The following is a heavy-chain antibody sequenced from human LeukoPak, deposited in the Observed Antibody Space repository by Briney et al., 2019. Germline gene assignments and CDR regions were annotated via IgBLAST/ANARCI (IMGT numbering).Heavy chain of an antibody. Sequence: PGGSLRLSCAASGFTFSSYAMSWVRQAPGKGLEWVSAISGSGGSTYYADSVKGQFTISRDNSKNTLYLQMNSLRAEDTAVYYCAKDREPVVVIYYFDYWGQGTLVTVSS. CDR2: ISGSGGST. V-gene: IGHV3-23*01. CDR3: AKDREPVVVIYYFDY. J-gene: IGHJ4*02. D-gene: IGHD2-21*01. CDR1: GFTFSSYA.